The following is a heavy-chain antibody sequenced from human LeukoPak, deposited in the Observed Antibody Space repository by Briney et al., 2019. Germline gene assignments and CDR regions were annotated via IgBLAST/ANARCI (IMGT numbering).Heavy chain of an antibody. CDR1: GGSISSSSYY. Sequence: SETLSLTCTVSGGSISSSSYYWGWIRQPPGKGLEWIGSIYYSGSTYYNPSLKSRVTISVDTSKNQFSLKLSSVTAADTAVYYCARSSSGYYYTWFDPWGQGTLVTVSS. V-gene: IGHV4-39*01. CDR3: ARSSSGYYYTWFDP. J-gene: IGHJ5*02. CDR2: IYYSGST. D-gene: IGHD3-22*01.